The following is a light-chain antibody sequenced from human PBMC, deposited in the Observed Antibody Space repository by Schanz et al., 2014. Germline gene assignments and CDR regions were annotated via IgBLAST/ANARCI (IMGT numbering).Light chain of an antibody. CDR2: EVS. CDR3: SSYAGRNTV. CDR1: SSDVGGYNY. V-gene: IGLV2-8*01. Sequence: SVLTQPPSASGSTGQSVTISCTGTSSDVGGYNYVSWYQQHPGKAPKLMIYEVSKRPSGVPDRFSGSKSGNTASLTVSGLQAEDEADYYCSSYAGRNTVFGGGAKLLV. J-gene: IGLJ2*01.